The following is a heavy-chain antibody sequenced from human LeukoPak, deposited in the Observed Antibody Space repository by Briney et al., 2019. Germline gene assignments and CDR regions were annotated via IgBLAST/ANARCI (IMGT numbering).Heavy chain of an antibody. Sequence: GGSLRLSCAASGFTFSSYDMHWVRQATGKGLEWVSAIGTAGDTYYPGSVKGRLTISRENAKNSLYLQMNSLRAGDTAVYYCARELYSSGWYYYYYGMDVWGQGTTDTVSS. D-gene: IGHD6-19*01. CDR3: ARELYSSGWYYYYYGMDV. CDR2: IGTAGDT. J-gene: IGHJ6*02. V-gene: IGHV3-13*01. CDR1: GFTFSSYD.